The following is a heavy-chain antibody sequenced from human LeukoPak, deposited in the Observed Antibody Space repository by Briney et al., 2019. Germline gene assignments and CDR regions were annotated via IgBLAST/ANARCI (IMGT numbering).Heavy chain of an antibody. V-gene: IGHV3-15*04. CDR3: TTYGSGRKFDY. J-gene: IGHJ4*02. Sequence: PGGSLRLSCAASGFSFRSYAMHWVRQAPGKGLEWVGRIESKTDGGTTDYAAPVKGRFTISRDDSTNTLYLQMNSLKSEDTAVYYCTTYGSGRKFDYWGQGILVTVSS. D-gene: IGHD3-10*01. CDR1: GFSFRSYA. CDR2: IESKTDGGTT.